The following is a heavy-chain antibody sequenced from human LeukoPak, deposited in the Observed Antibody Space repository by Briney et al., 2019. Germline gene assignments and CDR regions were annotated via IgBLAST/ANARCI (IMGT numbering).Heavy chain of an antibody. CDR2: IIPILGIA. CDR3: ARDMDTAMPSFDY. Sequence: SVKVSCKASGGAFSSYAISWVRQAPGQGLEWMGRIIPILGIANYAQKFQGRVTITADKSTSTAYMELSSLRSEDTAVYYCARDMDTAMPSFDYWGQGTLVTVSS. V-gene: IGHV1-69*04. D-gene: IGHD5-18*01. J-gene: IGHJ4*02. CDR1: GGAFSSYA.